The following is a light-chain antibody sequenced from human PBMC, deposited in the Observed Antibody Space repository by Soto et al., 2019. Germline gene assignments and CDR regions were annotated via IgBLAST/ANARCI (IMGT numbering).Light chain of an antibody. CDR3: QHLGSSRSLT. CDR1: QTVSSSY. Sequence: EIVLTQSPGTLSLSPGERATLSCRASQTVSSSYLAWYQQKPGQAPRLLIYGISTRATGIPDRFSGSGSGTDLTLTISRLEPEDFAVYYCQHLGSSRSLTFGGGTKVEIK. V-gene: IGKV3-20*01. J-gene: IGKJ4*01. CDR2: GIS.